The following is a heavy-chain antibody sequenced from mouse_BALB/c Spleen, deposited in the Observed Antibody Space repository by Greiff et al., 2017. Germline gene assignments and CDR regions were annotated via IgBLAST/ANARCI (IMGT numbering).Heavy chain of an antibody. CDR2: ISNGGGST. Sequence: EVKLVESGGGLVQPGGSLKLSCAASGFTFSSYTMSWVRQTPEKRLEWVAYISNGGGSTYYPDTVKGRFTISRDNAKNTLYLQMSSLKSEDTAMYYCARRGDGYSYAMDYWGQGTSVTVSS. V-gene: IGHV5-12-2*01. D-gene: IGHD2-3*01. J-gene: IGHJ4*01. CDR1: GFTFSSYT. CDR3: ARRGDGYSYAMDY.